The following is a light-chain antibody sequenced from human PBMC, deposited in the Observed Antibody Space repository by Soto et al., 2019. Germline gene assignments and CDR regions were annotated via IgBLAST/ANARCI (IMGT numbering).Light chain of an antibody. CDR3: QQRSNWPPIT. Sequence: EIVMTQSPATLSVSPGERATLSCRASQSLSSNLAWYQQKPGQSPRLLIHGASTRATGIPDRFSGSGSGTDFTLTISSLEPEDFAVYYCQQRSNWPPITFGQGTRLEIK. J-gene: IGKJ5*01. V-gene: IGKV3-15*01. CDR2: GAS. CDR1: QSLSSN.